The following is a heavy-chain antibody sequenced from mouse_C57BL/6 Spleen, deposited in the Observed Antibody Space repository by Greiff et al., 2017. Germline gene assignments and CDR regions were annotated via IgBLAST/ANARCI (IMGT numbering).Heavy chain of an antibody. CDR3: TREGGYYFDD. J-gene: IGHJ2*01. V-gene: IGHV1-15*01. Sequence: VQLQQSGAELVRPGASVTLSCKASGYTFTDYEMHWVKQTPVHGLEWIGAIDPETSGTAYNQKFKGKAILTADKSSSTAYMELRSLTSEDSAGYYCTREGGYYFDDWGQGTTLTVSS. CDR1: GYTFTDYE. CDR2: IDPETSGT.